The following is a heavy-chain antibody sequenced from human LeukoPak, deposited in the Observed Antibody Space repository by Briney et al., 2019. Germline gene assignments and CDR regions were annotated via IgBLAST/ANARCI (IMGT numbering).Heavy chain of an antibody. V-gene: IGHV3-23*01. CDR2: ISGSGGSK. CDR3: ARRVVGARFDY. J-gene: IGHJ4*02. Sequence: GGSLRLSCAASGFTFSSDAMSWVRQAPGKGLEWVSGISGSGGSKYYADSVKGRFTISRDNSKNTLYLQMNSLRAEDTAVYYCARRVVGARFDYWGRGTLVTVSS. D-gene: IGHD1-26*01. CDR1: GFTFSSDA.